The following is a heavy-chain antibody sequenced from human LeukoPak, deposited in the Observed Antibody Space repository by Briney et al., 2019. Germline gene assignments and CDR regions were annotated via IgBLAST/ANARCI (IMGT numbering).Heavy chain of an antibody. Sequence: GASVKASCKASGYTFTSYAMHWVRQAPGQRLEWMGWINAGNGNTKYSQKFQGRVTITADKSTSTAYMELSSLRSEDTAVYYCAREPVGATTVDVRYNWFDPWGQGTLVTVSS. CDR2: INAGNGNT. V-gene: IGHV1-3*01. D-gene: IGHD1-26*01. J-gene: IGHJ5*02. CDR1: GYTFTSYA. CDR3: AREPVGATTVDVRYNWFDP.